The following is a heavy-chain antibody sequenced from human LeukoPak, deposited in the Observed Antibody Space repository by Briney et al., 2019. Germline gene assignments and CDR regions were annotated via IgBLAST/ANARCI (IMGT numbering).Heavy chain of an antibody. CDR1: GGTFSSYA. D-gene: IGHD3-22*01. Sequence: SVKVSCKASGGTFSSYAISWVRQAPGQGLEWMGGIIPIFGTANYAQKFQGRVTITADEFTSTAYMELSSLRSEDTAVYYCASGPKITTPIPTYNWFDPWGQGTLVTVSS. CDR3: ASGPKITTPIPTYNWFDP. J-gene: IGHJ5*02. V-gene: IGHV1-69*13. CDR2: IIPIFGTA.